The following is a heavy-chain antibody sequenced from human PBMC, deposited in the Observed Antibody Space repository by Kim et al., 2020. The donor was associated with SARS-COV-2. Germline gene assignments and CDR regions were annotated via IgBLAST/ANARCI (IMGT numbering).Heavy chain of an antibody. V-gene: IGHV4-59*13. D-gene: IGHD3-3*01. J-gene: IGHJ5*02. Sequence: SETLSLTCTVSGGSISSYYWSWIRQPPGKGLEWIGYIYYSGSTNYNPSLKSRVTISVDTSKNQFSLKLSSVTAADTAVYYCARETAYYDFWSGYWDHNWFDPWGQGTLVTVSS. CDR2: IYYSGST. CDR3: ARETAYYDFWSGYWDHNWFDP. CDR1: GGSISSYY.